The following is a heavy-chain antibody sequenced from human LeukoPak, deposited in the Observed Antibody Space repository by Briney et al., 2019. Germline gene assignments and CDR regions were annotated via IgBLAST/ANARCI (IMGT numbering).Heavy chain of an antibody. D-gene: IGHD3-10*01. J-gene: IGHJ6*02. CDR1: GYTLTSYA. CDR3: ARDPGSHYLYGMDV. CDR2: INAGNGNT. Sequence: GASVRVSCKASGYTLTSYAMHWVRQAPGQRLEWMGWINAGNGNTKYSQKFQGRVTITRDTSASTAYMELSSLRSEDTAVYYCARDPGSHYLYGMDVWGQGTTVTVSS. V-gene: IGHV1-3*01.